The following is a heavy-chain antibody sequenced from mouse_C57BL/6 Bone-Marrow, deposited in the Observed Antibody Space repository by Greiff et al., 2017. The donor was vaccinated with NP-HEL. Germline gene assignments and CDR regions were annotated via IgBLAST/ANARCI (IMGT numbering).Heavy chain of an antibody. V-gene: IGHV1-72*01. J-gene: IGHJ4*01. D-gene: IGHD1-1*01. CDR3: ARGRYYGSFYAMDY. CDR2: IDPNSGGT. Sequence: VKQSCKASGYTFTSYWMHWVKQRPGRGLEWIGRIDPNSGGTKYNEKFKSKATLTVDKPSSTAYMQLSSLTSEDSAVYYCARGRYYGSFYAMDYWGQGTSVTVSS. CDR1: GYTFTSYW.